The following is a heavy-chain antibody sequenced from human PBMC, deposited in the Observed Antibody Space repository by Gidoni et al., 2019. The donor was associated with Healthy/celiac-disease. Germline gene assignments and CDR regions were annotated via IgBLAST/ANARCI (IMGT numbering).Heavy chain of an antibody. CDR3: ARDRGSSGWYYFDY. CDR2: IKQDGSEK. CDR1: GFTFSSYG. V-gene: IGHV3-7*01. Sequence: EVQLVEPGGGLVQPGGSLRLSCAASGFTFSSYGRGWVRQAPGKGLGWVANIKQDGSEKYYVDSVKGRFTISRDNAKNSLYLQMNSLRAEDTAVYYCARDRGSSGWYYFDYWGQGTLVTVSS. D-gene: IGHD6-19*01. J-gene: IGHJ4*02.